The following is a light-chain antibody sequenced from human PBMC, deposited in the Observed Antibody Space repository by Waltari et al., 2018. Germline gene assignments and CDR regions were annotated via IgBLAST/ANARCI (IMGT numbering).Light chain of an antibody. CDR3: GTWDNNLSALV. J-gene: IGLJ2*01. CDR1: TSNIGNNY. V-gene: IGLV1-51*02. CDR2: ETA. Sequence: QSVLTQPPSVSAAPGQKVTISCPGSTSNIGNNYVPWYQQLPGAAPKVFIYETAKRPSGIPDRFSGSKSGTSASLGITGLQTGDEATYYCGTWDNNLSALVFGGGTKLTVL.